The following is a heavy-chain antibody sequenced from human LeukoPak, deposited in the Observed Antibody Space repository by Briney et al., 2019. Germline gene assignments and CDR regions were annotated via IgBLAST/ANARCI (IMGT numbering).Heavy chain of an antibody. J-gene: IGHJ4*02. CDR3: ARDTVLRRDGCNSQGY. V-gene: IGHV1-18*01. CDR2: ISAYNGNT. D-gene: IGHD5-24*01. Sequence: GASVKVSCKASGYTFTSYGISWVRQAPGQGLEWMGWISAYNGNTNYAQKLQGRVTMTTDTSTSTAYMELRSLRSDDTAVYYCARDTVLRRDGCNSQGYWGQGTLVTVSS. CDR1: GYTFTSYG.